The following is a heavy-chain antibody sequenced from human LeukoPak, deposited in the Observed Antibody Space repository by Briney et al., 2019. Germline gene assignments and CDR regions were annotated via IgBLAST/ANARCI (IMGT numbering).Heavy chain of an antibody. J-gene: IGHJ4*02. Sequence: PGGSLRLSCAASGFTFSSYWMSWVRQAPGKGLEWVANIKQDGSEQYYVDSVKGRFTISRDNAKNSLYLQMNSLRAEDTAVYYCATRFSSSWFDYWGQGTLVTVSS. CDR1: GFTFSSYW. D-gene: IGHD6-13*01. CDR3: ATRFSSSWFDY. V-gene: IGHV3-7*01. CDR2: IKQDGSEQ.